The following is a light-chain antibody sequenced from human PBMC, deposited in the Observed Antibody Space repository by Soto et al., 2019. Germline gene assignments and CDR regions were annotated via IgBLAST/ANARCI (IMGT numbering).Light chain of an antibody. V-gene: IGKV1-5*03. J-gene: IGKJ2*01. Sequence: DIQMTQSPPTLSASVGDRVTISCRASRIIGNWLAWYQQKPGKAPKLLLYGASTLESGVPSRFSGSGSGTEFTLTISGLQPDDSATYYCQQYNTYSFGQGTHVEIK. CDR1: RIIGNW. CDR3: QQYNTYS. CDR2: GAS.